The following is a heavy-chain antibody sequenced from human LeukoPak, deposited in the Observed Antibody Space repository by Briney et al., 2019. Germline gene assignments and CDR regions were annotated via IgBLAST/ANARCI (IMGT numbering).Heavy chain of an antibody. J-gene: IGHJ3*02. CDR1: GFTFSSYG. CDR2: ISYDGSNK. D-gene: IGHD7-27*01. CDR3: ARMNWGDAFDI. Sequence: GRSLRLSCAASGFTFSSYGMHWVRQAPGKGLEWVAVISYDGSNKYYADSVKGRFTISRDNSKNTPYLQMNSLRAEDTAVYYCARMNWGDAFDIWGQGTMVTVSS. V-gene: IGHV3-30*19.